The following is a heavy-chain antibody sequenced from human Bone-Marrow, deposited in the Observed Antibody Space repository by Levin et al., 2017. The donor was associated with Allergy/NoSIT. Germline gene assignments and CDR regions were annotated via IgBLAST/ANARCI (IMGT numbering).Heavy chain of an antibody. CDR1: GLTFSFSDYY. CDR2: ISNGDDTV. J-gene: IGHJ4*02. CDR3: AAKVGFEY. Sequence: PGGSLRLSCAASGLTFSFSDYYISWIRQAPGRGLEWISYISNGDDTVYYADSVKGRFTISRDNAKNSVFLQMDSLRDDDTAMYYCAAKVGFEYWGQGTPVTVSS. V-gene: IGHV3-11*01. D-gene: IGHD1-26*01.